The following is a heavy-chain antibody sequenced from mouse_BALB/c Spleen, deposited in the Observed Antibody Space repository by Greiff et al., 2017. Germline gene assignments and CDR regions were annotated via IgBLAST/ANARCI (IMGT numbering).Heavy chain of an antibody. V-gene: IGHV5-6*02. CDR1: GFTFSSYG. D-gene: IGHD1-2*01. CDR2: ISSGGSYT. CDR3: ASTATSAMDY. Sequence: DVMLVESGGDLVKPGGSLKLSCAASGFTFSSYGMSWVRQTPDKRLEWVATISSGGSYTYYPDSVKGRFTISRDNAKNTLYLQMSSLKSEDTAMYYCASTATSAMDYWGQGTSVTVSS. J-gene: IGHJ4*01.